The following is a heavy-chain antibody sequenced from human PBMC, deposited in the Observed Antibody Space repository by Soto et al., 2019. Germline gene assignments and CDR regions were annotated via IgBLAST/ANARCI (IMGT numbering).Heavy chain of an antibody. CDR3: FADSSGWL. CDR2: IIPILGIA. CDR1: GGTFSSYT. J-gene: IGHJ4*02. D-gene: IGHD6-19*01. V-gene: IGHV1-69*02. Sequence: QVQLVQSGAEVKKPGSSVKVSCKASGGTFSSYTISWVRQAPGQGLEWMGRIIPILGIANYAQKFQGRVTITADKSTSTAYMELSSLRAEDTAVYYCFADSSGWLWGQGTLVTVSS.